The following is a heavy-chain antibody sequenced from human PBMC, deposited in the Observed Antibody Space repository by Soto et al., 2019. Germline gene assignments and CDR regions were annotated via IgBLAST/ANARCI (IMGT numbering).Heavy chain of an antibody. CDR3: ATALVWYYYDSSGAGY. J-gene: IGHJ4*02. V-gene: IGHV1-24*01. D-gene: IGHD3-22*01. CDR1: GYTLTELS. CDR2: FDPEDGET. Sequence: GASVKVSCXVSGYTLTELSMHWVRQAPGKGLEWMGGFDPEDGETIYAQKFQGRVTMTEDTSTDTAYMELSSLRSEDTAVYYCATALVWYYYDSSGAGYWGQGTLVTAPQ.